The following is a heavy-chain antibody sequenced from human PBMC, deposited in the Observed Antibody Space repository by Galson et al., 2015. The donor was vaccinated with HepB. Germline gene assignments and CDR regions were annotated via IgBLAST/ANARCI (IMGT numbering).Heavy chain of an antibody. V-gene: IGHV3-23*01. J-gene: IGHJ4*02. D-gene: IGHD6-19*01. CDR3: TKVWRANIGWPFD. CDR1: GFTFSLYA. CDR2: ITGRGDIT. Sequence: SLRLSCAASGFTFSLYAMSWVRQAPGKGLEWVSIITGRGDITYYADSVKGRFTISRDNSKNTLYLQMNSLRAEDTAIYYCTKVWRANIGWPFDWGQGTLVTVSS.